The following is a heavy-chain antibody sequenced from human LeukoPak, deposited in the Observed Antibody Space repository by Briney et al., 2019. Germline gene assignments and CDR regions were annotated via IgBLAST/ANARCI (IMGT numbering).Heavy chain of an antibody. V-gene: IGHV3-53*01. CDR3: ARGVAPSKLFDY. Sequence: GGSLRLSCAASGFTVSSNYMSWVRQAPGKGLEWVSVSYSGGSTYYADSVKGRFTISRDNSKNTLYLQMNSLRAEDTAVYYCARGVAPSKLFDYWGQGTLVTVSS. D-gene: IGHD2-15*01. J-gene: IGHJ4*02. CDR1: GFTVSSNY. CDR2: SYSGGST.